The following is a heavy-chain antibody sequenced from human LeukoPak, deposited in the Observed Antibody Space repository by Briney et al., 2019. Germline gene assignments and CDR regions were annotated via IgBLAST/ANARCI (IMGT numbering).Heavy chain of an antibody. Sequence: SVKVSCKSLGGALSTYAISWVRQAPGQGLEWMGGIIPIFGTPSYARKFQGRVTITADESTAIAHMELSNLRSEDTAVYYCARGFFDASGPFDYWTQGTLVTVSS. CDR1: GGALSTYA. D-gene: IGHD5-12*01. CDR2: IIPIFGTP. V-gene: IGHV1-69*13. CDR3: ARGFFDASGPFDY. J-gene: IGHJ4*02.